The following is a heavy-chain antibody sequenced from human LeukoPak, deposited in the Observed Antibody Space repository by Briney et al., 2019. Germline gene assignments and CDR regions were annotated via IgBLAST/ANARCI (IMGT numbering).Heavy chain of an antibody. V-gene: IGHV1-69*04. Sequence: PVASVKVSCKASGGTFSSYAISWVRHAPGQGLEWMVRIIPILGIANYAQKFQGRATITADKSTSTAYMELSSLRSEDTAVYYCARDFSWTGDYYYYGMDVWGQGTTVTVSS. D-gene: IGHD3/OR15-3a*01. CDR2: IIPILGIA. J-gene: IGHJ6*02. CDR3: ARDFSWTGDYYYYGMDV. CDR1: GGTFSSYA.